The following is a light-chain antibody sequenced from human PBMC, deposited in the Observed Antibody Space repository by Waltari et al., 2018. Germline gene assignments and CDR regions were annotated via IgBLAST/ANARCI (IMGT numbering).Light chain of an antibody. J-gene: IGKJ2*01. CDR3: QQYNSWPPYT. Sequence: EVVMTQSPHTLSVSPGERVTISCRASESIRSNLAWYPQNPGQAHRLVIYAASTRASYIPARFSGSWSGTEFTLTISSLQSEDFAVYFCQQYNSWPPYTFGQGTKLEIK. CDR1: ESIRSN. CDR2: AAS. V-gene: IGKV3-15*01.